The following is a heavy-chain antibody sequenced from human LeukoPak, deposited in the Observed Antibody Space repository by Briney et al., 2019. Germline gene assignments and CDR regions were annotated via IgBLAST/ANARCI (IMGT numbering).Heavy chain of an antibody. J-gene: IGHJ6*03. Sequence: ASETLSLTCTVSGGSVSSSSYYWGWIRQPPGQGLEWIGNIYYTGSTYYNPSLKNRVTISVDTSKNQFSLKLSSVTAADTALYYCAGTGNYYFYYMDVWGKGTTVTVSS. CDR2: IYYTGST. V-gene: IGHV4-39*07. CDR3: AGTGNYYFYYMDV. CDR1: GGSVSSSSYY. D-gene: IGHD6-13*01.